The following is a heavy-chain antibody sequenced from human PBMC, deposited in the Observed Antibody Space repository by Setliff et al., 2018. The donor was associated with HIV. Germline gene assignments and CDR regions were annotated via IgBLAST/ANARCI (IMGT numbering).Heavy chain of an antibody. Sequence: GASVKVSCKASGGTFSRYTIAWVRQAPGQGLDWVGGLIPFFGATTYAQKFQGRVTMTRDTSTSTVYMELSSLRSEDTAVYYCAREGGAATIHDSSGYYFQTAPDAFDLWGQGTKVTVSS. V-gene: IGHV1-69*05. CDR2: LIPFFGAT. CDR1: GGTFSRYT. J-gene: IGHJ3*01. D-gene: IGHD3-22*01. CDR3: AREGGAATIHDSSGYYFQTAPDAFDL.